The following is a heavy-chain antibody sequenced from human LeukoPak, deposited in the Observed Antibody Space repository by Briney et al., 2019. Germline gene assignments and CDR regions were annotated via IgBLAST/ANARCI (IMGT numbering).Heavy chain of an antibody. CDR2: IYYSASI. Sequence: KPSETLSLTRTVSGASVSNYYWSWIRQSPGKGLEWITCIYYSASIHYSPSLKSRVSISLDTSKNQVSLKLTSVTAADTAVYYCARLRPQRWLQLSAFDIWGQGTKVTVFS. J-gene: IGHJ3*02. V-gene: IGHV4-59*08. CDR3: ARLRPQRWLQLSAFDI. D-gene: IGHD5-24*01. CDR1: GASVSNYY.